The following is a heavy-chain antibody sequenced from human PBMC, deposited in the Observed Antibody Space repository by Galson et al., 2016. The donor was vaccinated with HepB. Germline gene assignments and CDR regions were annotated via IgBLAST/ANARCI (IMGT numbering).Heavy chain of an antibody. V-gene: IGHV3-21*01. CDR1: GFALSNYS. J-gene: IGHJ4*02. D-gene: IGHD2-15*01. CDR2: ISIRSTYI. Sequence: SLRLSCAASGFALSNYSMHWVRQAPGKGLEWVSSISIRSTYIYYADSVRGRFTISRDNAKNSLYLQMNSLRAEDTAVYYCARGCRGGSCVDYWGQGTLATVSS. CDR3: ARGCRGGSCVDY.